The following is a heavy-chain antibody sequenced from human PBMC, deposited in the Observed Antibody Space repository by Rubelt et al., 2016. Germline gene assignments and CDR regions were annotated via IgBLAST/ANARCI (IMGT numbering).Heavy chain of an antibody. CDR3: VRRVLVGATSYYFDL. CDR2: IRRNGVAQ. CDR1: GFTFSSYR. V-gene: IGHV3-64D*09. D-gene: IGHD1-26*01. J-gene: IGHJ2*01. Sequence: EVQLVESGGGLVQPGGSLRLACAASGFTFSSYRMNWVRQAPGKGLEYVSAIRRNGVAQSYDDSVKGRFTISRDNSKNTRFLQMSSLRAEDMAVYYCVRRVLVGATSYYFDLWGRGTLVTVSS.